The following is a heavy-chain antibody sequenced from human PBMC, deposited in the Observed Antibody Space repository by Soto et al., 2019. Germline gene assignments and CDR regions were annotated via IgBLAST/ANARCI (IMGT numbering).Heavy chain of an antibody. J-gene: IGHJ3*02. CDR3: ATTLRGENDGFDK. D-gene: IGHD5-12*01. CDR1: GFTFSTYA. CDR2: ISGSSANI. Sequence: GGSLRLSCAASGFTFSTYAMSWVRQAPGKGLEWVSIISGSSANIYYADSVKGRFTISRDNSNNTLYLQMNSLRAEDTAVYFCATTLRGENDGFDKWVQRTMVSVPS. V-gene: IGHV3-23*01.